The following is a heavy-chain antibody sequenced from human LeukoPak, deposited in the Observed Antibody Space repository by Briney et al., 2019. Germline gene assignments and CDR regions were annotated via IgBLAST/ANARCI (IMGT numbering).Heavy chain of an antibody. CDR2: ISSSGSTI. V-gene: IGHV3-48*03. CDR1: GFTFSSYE. D-gene: IGHD3-22*01. J-gene: IGHJ4*02. Sequence: PGGSLRLSCAASGFTFSSYEMNWVRQAPGKGLEWVSYISSSGSTIYYADSVKRRFTISRDNAKNSLYLQMNSLRAEDTALYYCAKVDSGSFSAMFDYWGQGTLVTVSS. CDR3: AKVDSGSFSAMFDY.